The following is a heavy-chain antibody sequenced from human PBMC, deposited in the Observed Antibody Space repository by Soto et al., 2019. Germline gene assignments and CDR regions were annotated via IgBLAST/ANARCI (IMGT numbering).Heavy chain of an antibody. CDR2: IYYSGST. CDR3: AREPVYGGNPPGDY. V-gene: IGHV4-31*03. D-gene: IGHD4-17*01. CDR1: GGSISSGGYY. Sequence: QVQLQESGPGLVKPSQTLSLTCTVSGGSISSGGYYWSWIRQHPGKGLEWIGYIYYSGSTYYNPSLKRRVTISGDTSKNQFSLKLSSVTAADTAVYYCAREPVYGGNPPGDYWGQGTLVTVSS. J-gene: IGHJ4*02.